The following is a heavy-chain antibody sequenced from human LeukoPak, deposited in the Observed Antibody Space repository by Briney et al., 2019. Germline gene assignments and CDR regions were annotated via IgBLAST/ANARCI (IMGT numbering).Heavy chain of an antibody. V-gene: IGHV4-30-4*01. Sequence: PSETLSLTCTVSGGSISSYYWSWIRQPPGKGLEWIGYIYYSGSTYYNPSLKSRVTISVDTSKNQFSLKLSSVTAADTAVYYCARRRRPDYYGSTYFDYWGQGTLVTVSS. D-gene: IGHD3-10*01. CDR3: ARRRRPDYYGSTYFDY. J-gene: IGHJ4*02. CDR2: IYYSGST. CDR1: GGSISSYY.